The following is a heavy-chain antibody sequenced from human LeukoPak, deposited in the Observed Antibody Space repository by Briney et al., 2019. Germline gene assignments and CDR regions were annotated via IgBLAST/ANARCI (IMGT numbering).Heavy chain of an antibody. V-gene: IGHV3-53*01. D-gene: IGHD1-14*01. J-gene: IGHJ4*02. CDR1: GFTVITND. CDR3: ARGVEPLAANTLAY. Sequence: GGSLRLSCAASGFTVITNDMTWVRQAPGKGLEWVSVLYSDGNTKYADSVQGRFTISRDNSKNTQYLEMNSLSPDDTAVYYCARGVEPLAANTLAYWGQGTLVTVSS. CDR2: LYSDGNT.